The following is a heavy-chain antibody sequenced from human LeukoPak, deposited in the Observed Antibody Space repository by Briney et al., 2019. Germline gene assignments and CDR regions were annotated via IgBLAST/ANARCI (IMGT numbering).Heavy chain of an antibody. J-gene: IGHJ4*02. CDR3: AKSIAAAGLLFDY. Sequence: EASVKVSCKASGYTFTGYYMHWVRQAPGQGLEWMGWISAYNGNTNYAQKLQGRVTITTDTSTSTAYMELRSLRSDDTAVYYCAKSIAAAGLLFDYWGQGTLVTVSS. CDR1: GYTFTGYY. D-gene: IGHD6-13*01. CDR2: ISAYNGNT. V-gene: IGHV1-18*04.